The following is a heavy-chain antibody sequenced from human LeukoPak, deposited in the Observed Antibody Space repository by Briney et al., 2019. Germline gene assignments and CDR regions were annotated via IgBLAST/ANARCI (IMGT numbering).Heavy chain of an antibody. Sequence: SETLSLTCAVYGGSFSGYYWSWIRQPPGKGLEWIGEINHSGSTNYNPSLKSRVTISVDTSKNQFSLKLSSVTAADTAVYYCARGVVPAAPDFDYWGQGTLVTVSS. J-gene: IGHJ4*02. CDR3: ARGVVPAAPDFDY. V-gene: IGHV4-34*01. CDR1: GGSFSGYY. D-gene: IGHD2-2*01. CDR2: INHSGST.